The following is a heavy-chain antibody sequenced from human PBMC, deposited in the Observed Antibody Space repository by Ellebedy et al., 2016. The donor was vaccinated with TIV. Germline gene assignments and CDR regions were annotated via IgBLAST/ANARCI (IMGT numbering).Heavy chain of an antibody. CDR3: VKDRVGQWLATFYFDY. V-gene: IGHV3-23*01. CDR1: RFTFSTYA. CDR2: IISGGDRT. D-gene: IGHD6-19*01. Sequence: PGGSLRLSCAASRFTFSTYAMSWVRQAPGKGLEWVSAIISGGDRTFYTDSVKGRFTISRDNSKNSLHLQMNSLRAEDTALYYCVKDRVGQWLATFYFDYWGQGTLVTVSS. J-gene: IGHJ4*02.